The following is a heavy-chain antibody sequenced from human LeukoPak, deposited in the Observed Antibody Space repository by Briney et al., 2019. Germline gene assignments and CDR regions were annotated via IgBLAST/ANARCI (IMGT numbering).Heavy chain of an antibody. J-gene: IGHJ3*02. V-gene: IGHV3-23*01. CDR2: ISGSGGST. CDR3: ARSRFTVFGAAYAFDI. D-gene: IGHD2-21*01. Sequence: GGSLRLSCAASGFTFSSYAMSWVRQAPGKGLEWVSAISGSGGSTYYADSVKGRFTISRDNSKNTLYLQMNSLRAEDTAVYYCARSRFTVFGAAYAFDIWGQGTMVTVSS. CDR1: GFTFSSYA.